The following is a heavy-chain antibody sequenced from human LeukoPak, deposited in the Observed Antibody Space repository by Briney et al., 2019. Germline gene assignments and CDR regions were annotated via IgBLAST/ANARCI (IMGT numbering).Heavy chain of an antibody. D-gene: IGHD1-1*01. CDR2: VYYTGIT. Sequence: SETLSLTCTVSGVSLNSYYWGWIRQPPGKGLEWIGCVYYTGITNYNPSLKSRVTISLDTSKSHFSLKLSSVTAADTAVYYCVSQLGGTTFHWGQGTLVTVSS. V-gene: IGHV4-59*01. J-gene: IGHJ4*02. CDR1: GVSLNSYY. CDR3: VSQLGGTTFH.